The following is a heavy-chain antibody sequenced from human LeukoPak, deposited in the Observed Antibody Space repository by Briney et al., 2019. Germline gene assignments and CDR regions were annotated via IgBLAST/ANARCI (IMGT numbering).Heavy chain of an antibody. CDR3: ARRGYCSGGTCLTFDL. J-gene: IGHJ4*02. CDR2: IYYSGTT. Sequence: SETLSLTCTVSGGSVNSGNYYWSWIRQPPGKGLEWIGYIYYSGTTNYNPSLKSRLTISVDTSKNQFSLKLSSVTAAGTAVYYCARRGYCSGGTCLTFDLWGQGTLVTVSS. CDR1: GGSVNSGNYY. D-gene: IGHD2-15*01. V-gene: IGHV4-61*01.